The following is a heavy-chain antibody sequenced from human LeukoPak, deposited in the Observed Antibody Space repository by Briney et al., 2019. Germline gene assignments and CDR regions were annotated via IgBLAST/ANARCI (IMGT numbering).Heavy chain of an antibody. J-gene: IGHJ4*02. CDR2: ISQDASRT. D-gene: IGHD1-1*01. Sequence: RGSLRLSCATSGFTFRSYWMSWVRQAPGKGLEWVGHISQDASRTDVADLLKGRFTISRDYATNSLFLHMTRLRADDTAVYYCAKYWSRAFDSWGQGTLVSVSS. CDR3: AKYWSRAFDS. V-gene: IGHV3-7*01. CDR1: GFTFRSYW.